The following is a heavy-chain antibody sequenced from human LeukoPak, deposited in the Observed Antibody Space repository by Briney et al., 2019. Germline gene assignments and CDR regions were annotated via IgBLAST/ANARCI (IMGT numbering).Heavy chain of an antibody. CDR1: GFSLSPRAGG. D-gene: IGHD4-17*01. V-gene: IGHV2-5*02. CDR3: ARVGYGDYYFDY. Sequence: SGLTLASPTQTHTLTCAFSGFSLSPRAGGVGWIRQPPENARDSLALIYWDDHNRISPSLTNRLTFPKHTSKTQVVLTMTNMDPVDTATYYCARVGYGDYYFDYWGQGTLVTVSS. CDR2: IYWDDHN. J-gene: IGHJ4*02.